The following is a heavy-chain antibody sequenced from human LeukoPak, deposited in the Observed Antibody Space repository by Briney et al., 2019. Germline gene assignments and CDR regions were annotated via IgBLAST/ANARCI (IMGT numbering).Heavy chain of an antibody. CDR1: GFTFSSYS. V-gene: IGHV3-21*01. D-gene: IGHD3-22*01. CDR3: ARVTRHDSSGSGMDV. Sequence: GGSLRLSCAASGFTFSSYSMYWVRQAPGKGLEWVSSISSSSSYIYYADSVKGRFTISRDNAKNSLYLQMNSLRAEDTAVYYCARVTRHDSSGSGMDVWGQGTTVTVSS. J-gene: IGHJ6*02. CDR2: ISSSSSYI.